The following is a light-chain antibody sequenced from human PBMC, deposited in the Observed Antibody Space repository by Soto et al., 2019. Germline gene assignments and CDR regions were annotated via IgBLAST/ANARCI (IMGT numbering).Light chain of an antibody. CDR2: GES. CDR1: QSVSSSY. CDR3: KQYGSSRT. V-gene: IGKV3-20*01. J-gene: IGKJ1*01. Sequence: ESVLTQSPGTLSLSPGERATLSCRASQSVSSSYLAWYQQKPGQAPRLLIYGESSRATGIQDRFSGSGSGTDFTLPISRMEPEDFAVDYCKQYGSSRTVGQGNKVDIK.